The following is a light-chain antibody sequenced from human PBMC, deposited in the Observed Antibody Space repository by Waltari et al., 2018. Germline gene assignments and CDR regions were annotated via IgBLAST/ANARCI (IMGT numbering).Light chain of an antibody. J-gene: IGKJ1*01. CDR2: WAS. V-gene: IGKV4-1*01. CDR1: QSILESSNKRNY. CDR3: QQYYSSPPAWT. Sequence: DIVMTQSPDSLAVSLGERATTKCKSSQSILESSNKRNYLGWYQQKPGQPPKLLIYWASTREFGVPDRFSGSGSGTDFTLTINSLQPEDVAVYYCQQYYSSPPAWTFGQGTKVEIK.